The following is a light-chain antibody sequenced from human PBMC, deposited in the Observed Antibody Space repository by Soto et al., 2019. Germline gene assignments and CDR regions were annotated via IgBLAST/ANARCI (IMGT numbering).Light chain of an antibody. CDR2: DAS. CDR1: QDIRND. J-gene: IGKJ1*01. Sequence: AIQMTQFPSSVSASVGDRGTVGCRTSQDIRNDLGWYQQKPGKAPKLLIFDASTLQGGVPSRFIGSGSGTHFTLHISSLQPEDVASYYCLQEHNCPWTFGQGTKVEIK. CDR3: LQEHNCPWT. V-gene: IGKV1-6*01.